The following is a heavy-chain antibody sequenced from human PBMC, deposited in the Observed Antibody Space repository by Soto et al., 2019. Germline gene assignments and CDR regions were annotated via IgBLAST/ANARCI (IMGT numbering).Heavy chain of an antibody. Sequence: PSETLSLTCAVSGYSINSDYYLGWILQPPGKGLEWIGSVDHSGRTYYSPSLRSRLTIFIDTSKNQFSLRLTSVTAADTAMYFCAKKGYYPSGKINLFDSWGPGTLVTVSS. D-gene: IGHD3-10*01. V-gene: IGHV4-38-2*01. CDR1: GYSINSDYY. J-gene: IGHJ4*02. CDR2: VDHSGRT. CDR3: AKKGYYPSGKINLFDS.